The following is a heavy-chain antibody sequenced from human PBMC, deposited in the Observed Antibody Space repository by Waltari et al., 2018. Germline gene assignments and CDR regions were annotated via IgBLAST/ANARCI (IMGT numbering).Heavy chain of an antibody. V-gene: IGHV4-34*01. CDR2: INHSGST. J-gene: IGHJ4*02. D-gene: IGHD2-2*02. CDR3: ARHMPLLYPGYFDY. CDR1: GGSFSGYY. Sequence: VQLQQWGAGLLKPSETLSLTCAVYGGSFSGYYWSWIRQPPGKGLEWIGEINHSGSTNYNPSLKSRVTISVDTSKNQFSLKLSSVTAADTAVYYCARHMPLLYPGYFDYWGQGTLVTVSS.